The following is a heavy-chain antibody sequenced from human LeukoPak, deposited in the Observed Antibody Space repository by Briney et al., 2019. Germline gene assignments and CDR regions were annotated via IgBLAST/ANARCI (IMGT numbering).Heavy chain of an antibody. V-gene: IGHV1-18*01. CDR3: ARVYGDYVGWFDP. D-gene: IGHD4-17*01. CDR2: ISAYNGNT. CDR1: GYTFTSNG. Sequence: ASEKVSCKASGYTFTSNGISWVRQAPGQGLEWMGWISAYNGNTNYAQKLQGRVTMTTDTSTSTAYVELRSLRSDDTAVYYCARVYGDYVGWFDPWGQGTLVTVSS. J-gene: IGHJ5*02.